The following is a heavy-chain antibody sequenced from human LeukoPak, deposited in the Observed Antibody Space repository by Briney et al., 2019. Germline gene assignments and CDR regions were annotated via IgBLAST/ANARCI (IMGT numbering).Heavy chain of an antibody. Sequence: ASVKVSCKASGFAFTDYYVHWVRQAPGRGLEWMGCIKSNNGGTDYAQKFQGRVTMTRDTSINTAYMELSGLRSDDTALYYCASHRLNAWGQGTLVTVSS. D-gene: IGHD3-16*01. CDR1: GFAFTDYY. CDR3: ASHRLNA. V-gene: IGHV1-2*02. CDR2: IKSNNGGT. J-gene: IGHJ5*02.